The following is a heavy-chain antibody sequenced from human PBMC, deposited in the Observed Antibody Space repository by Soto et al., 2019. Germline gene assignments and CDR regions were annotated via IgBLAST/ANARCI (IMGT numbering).Heavy chain of an antibody. Sequence: GVLRLSCAASGFTFSSYAMHWVRQAPGKGLEWVAVISYDGSNKYYADSVKGRFTISRDNSKNTLYLQMNSLRAEDTAVYYCARDIVVVPAAIEYYYYYGMDVWGQGTTVTVSS. CDR1: GFTFSSYA. J-gene: IGHJ6*02. CDR3: ARDIVVVPAAIEYYYYYGMDV. CDR2: ISYDGSNK. V-gene: IGHV3-30-3*01. D-gene: IGHD2-2*01.